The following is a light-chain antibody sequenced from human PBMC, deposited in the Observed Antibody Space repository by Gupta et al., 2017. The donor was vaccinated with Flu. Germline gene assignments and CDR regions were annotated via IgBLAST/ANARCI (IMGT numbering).Light chain of an antibody. V-gene: IGLV3-21*02. CDR3: QMWDSSSDHGV. CDR1: KIGRNA. J-gene: IGLJ3*02. CDR2: DDT. Sequence: SSVLSQPPSVSVAPGEAPTLTCVKDKIGRNAVHWYPQRPGQAPVLVVYDDTHRPSGISDRISGSISGYTATLTNSRVEVGDEADYYCQMWDSSSDHGVFGEGTKLTVL.